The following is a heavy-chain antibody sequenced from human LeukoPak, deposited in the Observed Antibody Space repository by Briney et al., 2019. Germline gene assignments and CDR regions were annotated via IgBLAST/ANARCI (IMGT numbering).Heavy chain of an antibody. V-gene: IGHV3-21*01. D-gene: IGHD5-18*01. J-gene: IGHJ3*02. CDR2: ISSSSSYI. Sequence: GGSLRLSCAASGFTFSSYSMNWVRQVPGKGLGWVSSISSSSSYIYYADSVKGRFTISRDNAKNSLYLQMNSLRAEDTAVYYCARDRGYSYGYDAFDIWGQGTMVTVSS. CDR3: ARDRGYSYGYDAFDI. CDR1: GFTFSSYS.